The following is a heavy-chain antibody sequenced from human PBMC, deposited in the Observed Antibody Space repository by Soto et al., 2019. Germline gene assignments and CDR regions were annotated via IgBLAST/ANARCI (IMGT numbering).Heavy chain of an antibody. CDR2: FIPMFDTA. J-gene: IGHJ6*02. Sequence: QVQLVQSGAEVKKPGSSVKVSCKASGGTFSNHAISWVRQAPGQGHEWMGGFIPMFDTADYTQKFQGRVTITADESTTTAHMELSSLRSEDSAVYYCARDDATYCGGDCYRYFFYGLDVWGQGTTVTVSS. CDR1: GGTFSNHA. CDR3: ARDDATYCGGDCYRYFFYGLDV. D-gene: IGHD2-21*02. V-gene: IGHV1-69*01.